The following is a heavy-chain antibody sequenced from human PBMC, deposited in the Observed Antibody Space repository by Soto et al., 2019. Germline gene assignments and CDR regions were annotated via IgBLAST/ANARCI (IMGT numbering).Heavy chain of an antibody. CDR2: ISSSDINI. CDR3: ARAYGDYGPRNDY. J-gene: IGHJ4*02. Sequence: EVQLVESGGGLIQPGGSLRLSCAASGFTFSSYSMNWVRQAPGKGLEWISYISSSDINIYYADSVKGRFTISRDIAKNSLYLQMNSLRAEDTAVYYCARAYGDYGPRNDYWGQGTLVTVSS. V-gene: IGHV3-48*01. CDR1: GFTFSSYS. D-gene: IGHD4-17*01.